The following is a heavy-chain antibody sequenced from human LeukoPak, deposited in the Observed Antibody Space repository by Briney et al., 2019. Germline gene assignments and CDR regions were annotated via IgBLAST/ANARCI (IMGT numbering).Heavy chain of an antibody. D-gene: IGHD3-22*01. Sequence: GGSLRLSCAASGFTFSSYAMSWVRQAPGKGPEWVSAISGSGGSTYYADSVKGRFTISRDNSKNTLYLQMNSLRAEDTAVYYCAKAREGSGGYYFDYWGQGTLVTVSS. CDR3: AKAREGSGGYYFDY. V-gene: IGHV3-23*01. CDR2: ISGSGGST. CDR1: GFTFSSYA. J-gene: IGHJ4*02.